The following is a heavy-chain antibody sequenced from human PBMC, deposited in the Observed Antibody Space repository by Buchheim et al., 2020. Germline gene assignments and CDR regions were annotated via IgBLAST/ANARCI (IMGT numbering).Heavy chain of an antibody. D-gene: IGHD2-21*01. CDR2: IYYSGST. CDR1: GGSISSSSYY. Sequence: QLQLQESGPGLVKPSETLSLTCTVSGGSISSSSYYWGWIRQPPGKGLEWIGSIYYSGSTYYNPSLKSRVTISVDTSKNQFSLKLSSVTAADTAVYYCARAAYCGGDCYSGLFDYWGQGTL. CDR3: ARAAYCGGDCYSGLFDY. V-gene: IGHV4-39*01. J-gene: IGHJ4*02.